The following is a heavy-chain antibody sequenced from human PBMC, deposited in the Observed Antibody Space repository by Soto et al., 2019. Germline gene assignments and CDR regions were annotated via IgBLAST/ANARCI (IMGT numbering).Heavy chain of an antibody. CDR1: GGSISSSNW. Sequence: SETLSLTCAVSGGSISSSNWWSWVRQPPGKGLEWIGEIYHSGSTNYNPSLKSRVTISVDKSKNQFSLKLSSVTAADTAVYYCAREVGSWSGYSSPHYGMDVWGQGTTVTVSS. CDR2: IYHSGST. V-gene: IGHV4-4*02. J-gene: IGHJ6*02. CDR3: AREVGSWSGYSSPHYGMDV. D-gene: IGHD3-3*01.